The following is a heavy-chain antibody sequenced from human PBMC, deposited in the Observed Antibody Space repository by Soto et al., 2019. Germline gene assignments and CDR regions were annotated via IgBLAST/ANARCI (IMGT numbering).Heavy chain of an antibody. CDR2: IWYDGSNK. CDR3: AREKNYDILTGYYIVHYYYGMDV. J-gene: IGHJ6*02. V-gene: IGHV3-33*01. D-gene: IGHD3-9*01. Sequence: QVQLVESGGGVVQPGRSLRLSCAASGFTFSSYGMHWVRQAPGKGLEWVAVIWYDGSNKYYADSVKGRFTISRDSSKNTLYLQMNSLRAEDTAVYYCAREKNYDILTGYYIVHYYYGMDVWGQGTTVTVSS. CDR1: GFTFSSYG.